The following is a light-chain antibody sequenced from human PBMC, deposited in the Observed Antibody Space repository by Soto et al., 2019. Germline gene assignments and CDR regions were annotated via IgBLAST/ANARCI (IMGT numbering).Light chain of an antibody. CDR1: SSDVGGYNY. CDR3: CSYAGSYVV. Sequence: QSVLTQPRSVSGSPGQSVTISCTETSSDVGGYNYVSWYQQHPGKAPKLMIYDVSKRPSGVPDRFSGSKSGNTASLTISGLQAEDEADYYCCSYAGSYVVFGGGTKVTVL. V-gene: IGLV2-11*01. J-gene: IGLJ2*01. CDR2: DVS.